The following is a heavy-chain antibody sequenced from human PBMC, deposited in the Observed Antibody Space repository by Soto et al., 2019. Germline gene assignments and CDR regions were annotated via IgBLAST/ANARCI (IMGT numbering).Heavy chain of an antibody. J-gene: IGHJ6*02. CDR3: AESTRSYGSGSYYYYGMDV. CDR1: GFTFSSYA. Sequence: EVQLLESGGGLVQPGGSLRLSCAASGFTFSSYAMSWVRQAPGKGLEWVSVISGSGGSTYYADSVKGRFTISRDTSKNTLYLQMNSLRAEDTAVYYCAESTRSYGSGSYYYYGMDVWGQGTKVTVSS. CDR2: ISGSGGST. D-gene: IGHD3-10*01. V-gene: IGHV3-23*01.